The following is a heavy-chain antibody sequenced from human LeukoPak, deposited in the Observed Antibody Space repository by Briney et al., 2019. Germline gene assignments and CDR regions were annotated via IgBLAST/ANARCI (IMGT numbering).Heavy chain of an antibody. CDR3: ARGGMIVASFDY. CDR2: IYYSGST. J-gene: IGHJ4*02. Sequence: SETLSLTCTVSGGSISSYYWSWIRQPPGKGLEWIGYIYYSGSTYYNPSLRSRVTISVDTSKNQFSLKLSSVTAADTAVYYCARGGMIVASFDYWGQGTLVTVSS. D-gene: IGHD3-22*01. V-gene: IGHV4-59*01. CDR1: GGSISSYY.